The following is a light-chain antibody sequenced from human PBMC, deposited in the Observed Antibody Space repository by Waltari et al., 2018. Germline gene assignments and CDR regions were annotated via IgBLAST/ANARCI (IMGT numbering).Light chain of an antibody. CDR1: QSISSW. CDR2: KAS. J-gene: IGKJ1*01. Sequence: DIQMTQSPSTLSASVGDRVTITGRASQSISSWLAWYQQKPGKAPKLLIYKASSLESGVPARFSGSGSGTEFTLTISSLQPDDFATYYCQQYNSYSGTFGQGTKVEI. V-gene: IGKV1-5*03. CDR3: QQYNSYSGT.